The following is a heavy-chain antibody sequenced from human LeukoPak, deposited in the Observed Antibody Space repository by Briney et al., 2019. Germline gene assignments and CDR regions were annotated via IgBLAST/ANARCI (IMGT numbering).Heavy chain of an antibody. Sequence: PSQTLSLTCTVSGGSISSGGYYWSWIRQHPGKGLEWTGYIYYSGSTYYNPSLKSRVTISVDTSKNQFSLKLSSVTAADTAVYYCARVEIRGSIDYWGQGTLVTVSS. V-gene: IGHV4-31*03. CDR2: IYYSGST. J-gene: IGHJ4*02. CDR3: ARVEIRGSIDY. D-gene: IGHD5-12*01. CDR1: GGSISSGGYY.